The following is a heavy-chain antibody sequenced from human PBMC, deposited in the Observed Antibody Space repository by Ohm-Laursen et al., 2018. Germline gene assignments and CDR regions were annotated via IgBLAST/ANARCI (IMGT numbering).Heavy chain of an antibody. V-gene: IGHV4-59*08. D-gene: IGHD3-3*01. Sequence: PPGTLSLTCPVSGGSISNYYWSWIRQPPGKGLEWIGYIYYSGSTNYNPSLKSRVTISVDTSKNQFFLKLSSVTAADTAVYYCARTPDSSVAYWGQGTLVTVSS. CDR3: ARTPDSSVAY. CDR2: IYYSGST. CDR1: GGSISNYY. J-gene: IGHJ4*02.